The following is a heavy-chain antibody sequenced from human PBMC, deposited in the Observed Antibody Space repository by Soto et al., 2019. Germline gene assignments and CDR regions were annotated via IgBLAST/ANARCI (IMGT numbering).Heavy chain of an antibody. Sequence: GGSLRLSCAASGFTFSSYSMNWVRQAPGKGLEWVSSISSSSSYIYYADSVKGRFTISRDNAKNSLYLQMNSLRAEDTAVYYCARDHLSDILTGYYPPIPPAYWGQGTLVTV. CDR1: GFTFSSYS. J-gene: IGHJ4*02. D-gene: IGHD3-9*01. CDR3: ARDHLSDILTGYYPPIPPAY. CDR2: ISSSSSYI. V-gene: IGHV3-21*01.